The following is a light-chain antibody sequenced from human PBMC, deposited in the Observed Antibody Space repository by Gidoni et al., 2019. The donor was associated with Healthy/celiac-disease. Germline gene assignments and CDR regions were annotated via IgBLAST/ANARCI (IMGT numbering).Light chain of an antibody. V-gene: IGKV3-15*01. CDR3: QQYNTWPPHT. J-gene: IGKJ5*01. CDR2: GSS. Sequence: EIVMTQSPATLSVSPGERATLSCRASQSVSSNLAWYQLKPGQAPRLLIYGSSTRATGIPARFSGSGSGTEFTLTLSSLQSEAFAFHYCQQYNTWPPHTFGQGTRLEIK. CDR1: QSVSSN.